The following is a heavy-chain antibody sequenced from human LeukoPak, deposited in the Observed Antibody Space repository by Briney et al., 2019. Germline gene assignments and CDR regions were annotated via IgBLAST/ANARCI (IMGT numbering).Heavy chain of an antibody. Sequence: TGGSLRLSCAASGFTFSSYGMHWVRQAPGKGLEWVAVIWYDGSNKYYADSVKGRFTISRDNSKNTAYLQMNSLRAEDTAVYYCARDAQNLGIVPAFGWFDPWGQGTLVTVSS. D-gene: IGHD2-2*01. CDR2: IWYDGSNK. CDR1: GFTFSSYG. J-gene: IGHJ5*02. CDR3: ARDAQNLGIVPAFGWFDP. V-gene: IGHV3-33*01.